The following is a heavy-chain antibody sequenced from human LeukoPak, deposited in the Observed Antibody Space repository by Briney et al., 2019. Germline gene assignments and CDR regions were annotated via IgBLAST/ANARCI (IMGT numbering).Heavy chain of an antibody. CDR2: MNPNSGNT. CDR3: ARLSGGDYGDYPDP. Sequence: ASVKVSCKASGYTFTSYDINWVRQATGQGLEWMGWMNPNSGNTGYAQKFQGRVTMIRNTSISTAYMELSSLRSEDTAVYYCARLSGGDYGDYPDPWGQGTLVTVSS. V-gene: IGHV1-8*01. D-gene: IGHD4-17*01. J-gene: IGHJ5*02. CDR1: GYTFTSYD.